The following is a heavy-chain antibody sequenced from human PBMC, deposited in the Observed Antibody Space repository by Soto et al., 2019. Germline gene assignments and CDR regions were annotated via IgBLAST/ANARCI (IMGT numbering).Heavy chain of an antibody. Sequence: HSLTCAISRDSVSANNAAWNWIRQSPSRGLEWLGRTYFRSKWNYDYAESVKSRLTITPDTTNNQISLQLNSVIPEDAAVYYCVRQPLANLALYGMDVWGQGTTVTVSS. J-gene: IGHJ6*02. CDR3: VRQPLANLALYGMDV. CDR2: TYFRSKWNY. V-gene: IGHV6-1*01. D-gene: IGHD6-6*01. CDR1: RDSVSANNAA.